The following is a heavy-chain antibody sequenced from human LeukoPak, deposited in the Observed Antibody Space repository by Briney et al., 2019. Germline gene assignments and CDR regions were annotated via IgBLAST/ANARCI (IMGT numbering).Heavy chain of an antibody. J-gene: IGHJ4*02. CDR2: IHTSGST. Sequence: SETLSLTCTVSGGSTSNYFCTWLRQSAGKGLEWIGRIHTSGSTNYNPSLKSRVSMSVHTSKNQFSLKLSSVTAADTAVYYCARDPEGHGYYFDYWGQGALVTVSS. CDR3: ARDPEGHGYYFDY. CDR1: GGSTSNYF. V-gene: IGHV4-4*07. D-gene: IGHD3-3*01.